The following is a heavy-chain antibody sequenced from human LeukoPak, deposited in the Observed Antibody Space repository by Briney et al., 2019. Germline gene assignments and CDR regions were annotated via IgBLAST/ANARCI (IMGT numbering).Heavy chain of an antibody. CDR3: ARDGGYDHIWGTHRYFDK. CDR1: GGSITSGDHY. J-gene: IGHJ4*02. V-gene: IGHV4-31*03. Sequence: SQALSLTCTVSGGSITSGDHYWGWIRQHPGKGLEWIVYIYYSGTTYYNPSLKSRVTISRDASKNQFSLNLSSVTAADTAVYYCARDGGYDHIWGTHRYFDKWGQGTLVTVSS. CDR2: IYYSGTT. D-gene: IGHD3-16*02.